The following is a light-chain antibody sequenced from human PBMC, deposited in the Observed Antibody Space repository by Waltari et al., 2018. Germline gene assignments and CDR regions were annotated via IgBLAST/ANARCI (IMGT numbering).Light chain of an antibody. CDR1: GSTIGNNF. CDR2: HNN. Sequence: QSVLTQPPSVSAAAGQKVTTPCSGSGSTIGNNFVSWYQQLPGTAHKPLIFHNNKRPSGIPDRFSGSKSGSSATLGIAGLQTGDEAEYYCGTWDSSLSVVFGGGTKLTVL. J-gene: IGLJ2*01. CDR3: GTWDSSLSVV. V-gene: IGLV1-51*01.